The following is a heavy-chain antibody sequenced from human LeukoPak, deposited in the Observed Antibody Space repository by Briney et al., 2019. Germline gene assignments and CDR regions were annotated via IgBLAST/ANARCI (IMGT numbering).Heavy chain of an antibody. V-gene: IGHV3-11*01. CDR2: ISSSGSTI. D-gene: IGHD6-19*01. CDR3: AKDVAGYSSGWYYY. CDR1: GFTFSDYY. Sequence: GGSLRLSCAASGFTFSDYYMSWIRQAPGKGLEWVSYISSSGSTIYYADSVKGRCTISRDNAKNLLYLQMNSLRVEDTAVYYCAKDVAGYSSGWYYYWGQGTLVTVSS. J-gene: IGHJ4*02.